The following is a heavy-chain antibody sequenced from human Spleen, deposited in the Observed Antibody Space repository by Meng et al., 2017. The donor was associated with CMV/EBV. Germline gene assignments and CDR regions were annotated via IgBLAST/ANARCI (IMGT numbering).Heavy chain of an antibody. J-gene: IGHJ4*02. CDR3: ARDYSSSWYYVDY. CDR2: ISAYNGNT. V-gene: IGHV1-18*01. D-gene: IGHD6-13*01. CDR1: GYTFTSYG. Sequence: KASGYTFTSYGISWVRQAPGQGIEWMGWISAYNGNTRYAQKLQGRVTMTTDTSTSTASMELRSLRSDDTAVYYCARDYSSSWYYVDYWGQGTLVTVSS.